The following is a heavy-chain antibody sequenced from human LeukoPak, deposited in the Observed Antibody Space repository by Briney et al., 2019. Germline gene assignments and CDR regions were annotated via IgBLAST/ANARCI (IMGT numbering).Heavy chain of an antibody. CDR1: GYSISSGYY. Sequence: PSETLSLTCTVSGYSISSGYYWGWIRQPPGKGLEWIGSMYYIGSTYYNPSLKSRVTISVDTSKNQFSLKLSSVTAADTAVYYCARGIGSGSYPYYFDYWGQGTLVTVSS. J-gene: IGHJ4*02. CDR3: ARGIGSGSYPYYFDY. CDR2: MYYIGST. V-gene: IGHV4-38-2*02. D-gene: IGHD3-10*01.